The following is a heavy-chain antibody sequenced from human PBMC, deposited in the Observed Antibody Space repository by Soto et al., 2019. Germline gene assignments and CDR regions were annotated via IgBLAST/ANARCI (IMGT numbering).Heavy chain of an antibody. CDR3: ARHLAGWGYSSSSSPFDY. Sequence: SETLSLTCTVSGGSISSSSYYWGWIRQPPGKGLEWIGSIYYSGSTYYNPSLKSRVTISVDTSKNQFSLKLSSVTAADTAVYYCARHLAGWGYSSSSSPFDYWGQGTLVTVSS. J-gene: IGHJ4*02. D-gene: IGHD6-6*01. CDR1: GGSISSSSYY. CDR2: IYYSGST. V-gene: IGHV4-39*01.